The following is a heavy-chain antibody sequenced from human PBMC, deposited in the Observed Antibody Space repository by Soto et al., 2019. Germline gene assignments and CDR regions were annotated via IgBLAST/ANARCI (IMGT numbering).Heavy chain of an antibody. CDR1: GFTFSSYS. Sequence: QLVESGGGLVKPGGSLILSCAASGFTFSSYSMNWVRQAPGKGLEWVSSISSSSSYIYYADSVKGRFTISRDNAKNALFLQMNSLRGEDTAVYYCARERGGSRGSQGGFDPWGQGTLVTVSS. J-gene: IGHJ5*02. D-gene: IGHD5-12*01. CDR3: ARERGGSRGSQGGFDP. V-gene: IGHV3-21*01. CDR2: ISSSSSYI.